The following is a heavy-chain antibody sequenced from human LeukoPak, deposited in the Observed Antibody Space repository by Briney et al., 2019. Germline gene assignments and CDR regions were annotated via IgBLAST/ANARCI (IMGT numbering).Heavy chain of an antibody. CDR1: GFTFDDYA. D-gene: IGHD1-26*01. CDR2: IRYDGNNK. V-gene: IGHV3-30*02. J-gene: IGHJ4*02. CDR3: AKDRGWELKLFDY. Sequence: GGSLRLSCAVSGFTFDDYAMHWVRQAPGKGLEWVAFIRYDGNNKYYADSVKGRFTISRDNSKNTLYVQMNSLRAEDTAVYYCAKDRGWELKLFDYWGQGTLVTVSS.